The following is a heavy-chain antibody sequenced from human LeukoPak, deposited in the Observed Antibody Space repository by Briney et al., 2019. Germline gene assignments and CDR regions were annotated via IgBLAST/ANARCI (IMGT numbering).Heavy chain of an antibody. CDR3: ARDHWGIVENGYDYFYYDMDV. CDR2: IIPIYGTP. Sequence: ASVKVSFTVSGDTFSSYAFSWLRQAPGQGLEWMGGIIPIYGTPNYAQKFQGRVTITTDESTSTAYMELSSLRSEDTAVYYCARDHWGIVENGYDYFYYDMDVWGKGTTVTVSS. CDR1: GDTFSSYA. J-gene: IGHJ6*03. V-gene: IGHV1-69*05. D-gene: IGHD7-27*01.